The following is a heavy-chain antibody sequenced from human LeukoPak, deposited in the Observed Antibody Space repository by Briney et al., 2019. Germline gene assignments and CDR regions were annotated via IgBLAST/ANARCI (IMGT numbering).Heavy chain of an antibody. CDR1: GGTFSSYA. V-gene: IGHV1-69*01. J-gene: IGHJ6*03. Sequence: GSSVKVSCKASGGTFSSYATCWVRQAPGQGLEWMGGIIPIFGTANYAQKFQGRVTITADESTSTAYMELSSLRSEDTAVYYCASGLYSSSWTGTYGAYYYYYMDVWGKGTTVTVSS. D-gene: IGHD6-13*01. CDR3: ASGLYSSSWTGTYGAYYYYYMDV. CDR2: IIPIFGTA.